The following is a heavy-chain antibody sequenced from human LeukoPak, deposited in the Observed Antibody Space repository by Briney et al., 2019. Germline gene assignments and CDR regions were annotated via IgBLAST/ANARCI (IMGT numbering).Heavy chain of an antibody. CDR3: ATPGPGDVLTARDAFDV. CDR1: GNTLAELD. V-gene: IGHV1-24*01. J-gene: IGHJ3*01. D-gene: IGHD2-21*02. CDR2: VDPEDGQT. Sequence: GASVKVSCKVSGNTLAELDVHWTRQAPGKGLEWMGGVDPEDGQTIYAQNLQGRVTMTEDTSTDTAYMELSSLRSEDSAVYYCATPGPGDVLTARDAFDVWGVGTLVTVSS.